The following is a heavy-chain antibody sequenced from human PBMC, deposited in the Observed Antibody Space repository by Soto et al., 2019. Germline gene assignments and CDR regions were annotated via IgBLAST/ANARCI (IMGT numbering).Heavy chain of an antibody. CDR2: ITGRGDST. D-gene: IGHD1-26*01. J-gene: IGHJ5*02. V-gene: IGHV3-23*01. Sequence: EVQLLESGGGLVQPEGSLRLSCAASGFPFSDHAMHWVRQTPGKGLEWVSAITGRGDSTYYADSVKGRFTISRDNSKSTLYLQMMSLRAEDTAVYYCAKDLYVQPPSGWFDPWGQGTVVTVSS. CDR3: AKDLYVQPPSGWFDP. CDR1: GFPFSDHA.